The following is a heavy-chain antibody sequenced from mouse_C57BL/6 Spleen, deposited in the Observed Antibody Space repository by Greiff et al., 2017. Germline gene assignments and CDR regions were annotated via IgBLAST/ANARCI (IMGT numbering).Heavy chain of an antibody. CDR3: AIYDYDYAMDY. CDR2: ISYDGSN. V-gene: IGHV3-6*01. D-gene: IGHD2-4*01. Sequence: VQLQQSGPGLVKPSQSLSLTCSVTGYSITSGYYWNWIRQFPGNKLEWMGYISYDGSNNYNPSLKNRISITRDTSKNQFFLKLNSVTTEDTATYYCAIYDYDYAMDYWGQGTSVTVSS. J-gene: IGHJ4*01. CDR1: GYSITSGYY.